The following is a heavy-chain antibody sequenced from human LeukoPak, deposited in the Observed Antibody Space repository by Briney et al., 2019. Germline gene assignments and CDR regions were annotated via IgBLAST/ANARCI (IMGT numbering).Heavy chain of an antibody. D-gene: IGHD6-6*01. Sequence: GGSLRLSCAASGFTFDDYGMSWVRQAPGKGLEWVSGITWNGGSTGYADSVKGRFTISRDNAKNSLYLQMNSLRDEDTALYYCAKATSSSGYYYYYMDVLGKGTTVTVSS. CDR2: ITWNGGST. CDR3: AKATSSSGYYYYYMDV. CDR1: GFTFDDYG. V-gene: IGHV3-20*04. J-gene: IGHJ6*03.